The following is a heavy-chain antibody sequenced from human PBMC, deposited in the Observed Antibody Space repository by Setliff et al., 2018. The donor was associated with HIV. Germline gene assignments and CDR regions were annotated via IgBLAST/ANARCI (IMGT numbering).Heavy chain of an antibody. J-gene: IGHJ4*02. CDR1: GYTFTTHD. V-gene: IGHV1-8*01. CDR2: MSPSGDST. CDR3: ARAPQTSSNWRIWDY. Sequence: ASVKVSCKASGYTFTTHDNTHDINWVRQAPGQGLEWMGWMSPSGDSTTYAQKFQGRFTITRDTSASTAYMELSSLRSEDTAVYYCARAPQTSSNWRIWDYWGQGTLVTVSS. D-gene: IGHD6-13*01.